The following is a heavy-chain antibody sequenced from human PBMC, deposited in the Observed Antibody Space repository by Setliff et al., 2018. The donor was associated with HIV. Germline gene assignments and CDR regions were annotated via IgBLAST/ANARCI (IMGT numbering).Heavy chain of an antibody. V-gene: IGHV4-38-2*01. CDR3: AREIVNDYNFWSGYYYYYYGWTS. CDR1: NYSISSDYY. D-gene: IGHD3-3*01. Sequence: SETLSLTCAVSNYSISSDYYWGWIRQPPGKGLEWIGSISHSGSIYYNPSPSLKSRVTISVDTSKNQFSLKLSSVTAADTAVYYCAREIVNDYNFWSGYYYYYYGWTSGAKGPRSPSP. J-gene: IGHJ6*02. CDR2: ISHSGSI.